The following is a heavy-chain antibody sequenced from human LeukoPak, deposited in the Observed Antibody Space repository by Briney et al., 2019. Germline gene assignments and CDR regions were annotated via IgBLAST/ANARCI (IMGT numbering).Heavy chain of an antibody. J-gene: IGHJ4*02. CDR1: GFNVSSNY. V-gene: IGHV3-66*04. CDR3: ARLGSPPGSDYYHFDY. CDR2: IYSGGRP. D-gene: IGHD3-22*01. Sequence: GGSLRLSCAASGFNVSSNYMTWVRQAPGKGLEWVSVIYSGGRPYYADSVKGRFTISRDNSKNTLYLQMNSLRAEDTAVYYCARLGSPPGSDYYHFDYWGQGTLVTVSP.